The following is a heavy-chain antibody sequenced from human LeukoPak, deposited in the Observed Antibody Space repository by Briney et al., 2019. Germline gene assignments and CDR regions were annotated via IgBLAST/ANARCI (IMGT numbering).Heavy chain of an antibody. CDR1: GGSFSGYY. J-gene: IGHJ4*02. CDR3: ARVVVATRFDY. D-gene: IGHD2-15*01. Sequence: SETLSLTCAVYGGSFSGYYWSRIRQPPGKGLEWIGEINHSGSTNYNPSLKSRVTISVDTSKNQFSLKLSSVTAADTAVYYCARVVVATRFDYWGQGTLVTVSS. V-gene: IGHV4-34*01. CDR2: INHSGST.